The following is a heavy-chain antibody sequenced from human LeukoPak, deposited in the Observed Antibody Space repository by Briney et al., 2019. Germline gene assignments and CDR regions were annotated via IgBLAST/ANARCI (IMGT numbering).Heavy chain of an antibody. CDR1: GFSLSSYW. Sequence: GSLTLSCAASGFSLSSYWWHWVRQVPGKGLVWISRIYSNGSSTSYADSVKGRFTISRDNAKHTLYLQMNSLRAEDTAVYYCARAISYTNYGMDVWGQGTTVTVSS. CDR2: IYSNGSST. D-gene: IGHD4-11*01. J-gene: IGHJ6*02. V-gene: IGHV3-74*01. CDR3: ARAISYTNYGMDV.